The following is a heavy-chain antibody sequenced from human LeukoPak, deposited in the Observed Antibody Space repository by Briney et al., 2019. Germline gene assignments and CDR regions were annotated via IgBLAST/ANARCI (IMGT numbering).Heavy chain of an antibody. Sequence: GASVKVSCKASGYTFTSYDINWVRQATGQGLEWMGWMNPNSGNTGCAQKFQGRVTTTRNTSISTAYMELSSLRSEYTAVYYCARGYYYDSSGYYYLYFDYWGQGKLVTVS. CDR3: ARGYYYDSSGYYYLYFDY. J-gene: IGHJ4*02. CDR1: GYTFTSYD. V-gene: IGHV1-8*01. D-gene: IGHD3-22*01. CDR2: MNPNSGNT.